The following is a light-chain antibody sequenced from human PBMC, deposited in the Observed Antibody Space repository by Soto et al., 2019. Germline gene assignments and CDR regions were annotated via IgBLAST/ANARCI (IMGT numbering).Light chain of an antibody. CDR3: QQDNCGPWT. CDR1: QGVSRW. V-gene: IGKV1-12*01. Sequence: DILMTQSPLSVSASVGDRVTITRRASQGVSRWLAWSQQKPGKAPKLLIYAASSLQSGVPGRLSGRGSGTDFTLTISSWKPEDFASYSCQQDNCGPWTFGQGTKVEIK. J-gene: IGKJ1*01. CDR2: AAS.